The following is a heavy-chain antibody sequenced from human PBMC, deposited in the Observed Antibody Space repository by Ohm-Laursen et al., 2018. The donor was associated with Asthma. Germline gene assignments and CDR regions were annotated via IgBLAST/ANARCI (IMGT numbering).Heavy chain of an antibody. Sequence: GSLRLSCAASGFTFSDYYMSWIRQAPGKGLEWVSAISGSGGSTYYADSVKGRFTISRDNSKNTLYLQMNSLRAEDTAVYYCAKLPAAGTKDYYYYGMDVWGQGTTVTVSS. CDR2: ISGSGGST. V-gene: IGHV3-23*01. CDR1: GFTFSDYY. D-gene: IGHD6-13*01. J-gene: IGHJ6*02. CDR3: AKLPAAGTKDYYYYGMDV.